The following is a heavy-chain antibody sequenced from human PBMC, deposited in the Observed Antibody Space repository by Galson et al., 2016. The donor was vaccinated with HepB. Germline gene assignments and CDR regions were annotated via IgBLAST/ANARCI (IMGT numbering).Heavy chain of an antibody. CDR1: GYIFSSYG. CDR3: ARTVPAEGTDNDAFDI. Sequence: SVKVSCKASGYIFSSYGITWVRQAPGKGLEWMGWISPYDGNTNYAQNLQGRLTMTIDTSTSTAYLQLRSLGSDDTAVYYCARTVPAEGTDNDAFDIWGQGTMVTVSS. CDR2: ISPYDGNT. J-gene: IGHJ3*02. V-gene: IGHV1-18*01. D-gene: IGHD2-2*01.